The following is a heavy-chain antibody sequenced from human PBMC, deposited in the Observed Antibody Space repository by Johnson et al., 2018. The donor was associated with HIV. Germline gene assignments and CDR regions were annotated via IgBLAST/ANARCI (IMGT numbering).Heavy chain of an antibody. D-gene: IGHD1-26*01. V-gene: IGHV3-64*01. CDR1: GFTFSSYA. CDR2: ISNTGDSP. CDR3: AREVGNAGAFDI. J-gene: IGHJ3*02. Sequence: VQLVESGGGVVQPGRSLRLSCAASGFTFSSYAMHWVRQAPGKGLEYVSSISNTGDSPYYANSVKGRFTISRDNSKNTLYLQMNSLRAEDTAVYYCAREVGNAGAFDIWGQGTMVTVSS.